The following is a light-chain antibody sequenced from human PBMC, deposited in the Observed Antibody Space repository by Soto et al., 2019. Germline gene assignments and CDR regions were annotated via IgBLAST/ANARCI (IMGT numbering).Light chain of an antibody. CDR3: QQYNSYWT. CDR2: AAS. CDR1: QGIGNA. Sequence: DIEMPQSPSSLSASVGDRVTISCRASQGIGNALGWYKQQPGKAPKLLIYAASSLQSGVPSRLSGSGSGTEFPLTISRMQPDDAATYYCQQYNSYWTFGHGTKVDIK. V-gene: IGKV1-17*01. J-gene: IGKJ1*01.